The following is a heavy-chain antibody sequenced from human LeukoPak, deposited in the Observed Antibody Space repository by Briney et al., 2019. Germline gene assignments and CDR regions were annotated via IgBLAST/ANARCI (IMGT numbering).Heavy chain of an antibody. CDR3: ARGPYDSSGYYRSFDY. CDR1: GYTFTSYD. V-gene: IGHV1-8*01. Sequence: ASVKVFCRASGYTFTSYDINWVRQATGQGLEWMGWMNPNSGNTGYAQKFQGRVTMTRNTSISTAYMELSSLRSEDTAVYYCARGPYDSSGYYRSFDYWGQGTLVTVSS. CDR2: MNPNSGNT. J-gene: IGHJ4*02. D-gene: IGHD3-22*01.